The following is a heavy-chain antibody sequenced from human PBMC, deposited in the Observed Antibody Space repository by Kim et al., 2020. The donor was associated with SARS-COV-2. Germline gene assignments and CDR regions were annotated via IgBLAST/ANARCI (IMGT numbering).Heavy chain of an antibody. CDR1: GFTVSSNY. J-gene: IGHJ6*02. CDR3: ARSKGYSSSWYRSFYYYGMDA. CDR2: IYSGGST. D-gene: IGHD6-13*01. Sequence: GGSLRLSCAASGFTVSSNYMSWVRQAPGKGLEWVSVIYSGGSTYYADSVKGRFTISRDNSKNTLYLQMNSLRAEDTAGYYCARSKGYSSSWYRSFYYYGMDAWGQGTTVTVSS. V-gene: IGHV3-53*01.